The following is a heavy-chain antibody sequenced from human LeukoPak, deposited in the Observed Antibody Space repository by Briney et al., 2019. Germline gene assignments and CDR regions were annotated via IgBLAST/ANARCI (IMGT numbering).Heavy chain of an antibody. CDR2: IYENGGTT. CDR3: AKDFRIGYSAHFDY. D-gene: IGHD2-21*01. Sequence: PGGSLRLSCVGPGFTFRSHAMSWVRQAPEKGLEFVSGIYENGGTTYYADSVKGRFSISRDNSKNTPYLQMDSLRGEDTAVYYCAKDFRIGYSAHFDYWGQGALVTVSS. J-gene: IGHJ4*02. V-gene: IGHV3-23*01. CDR1: GFTFRSHA.